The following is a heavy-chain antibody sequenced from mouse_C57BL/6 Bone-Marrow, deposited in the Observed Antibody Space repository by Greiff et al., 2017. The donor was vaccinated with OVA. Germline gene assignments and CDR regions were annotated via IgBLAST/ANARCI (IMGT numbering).Heavy chain of an antibody. CDR3: ARNSNYFDY. V-gene: IGHV2-2*01. J-gene: IGHJ2*01. CDR1: CFSLTSYG. CDR2: IWSGGST. Sequence: VQGVESGPGLMQPSQRLSIPCTVSCFSLTSYGVHWVRQSPGKGLEWLGVIWSGGSTDYTADFISKMYIRKDNTKIQVFININRLQADDTAIYYCARNSNYFDYWGQGTTLTVSS.